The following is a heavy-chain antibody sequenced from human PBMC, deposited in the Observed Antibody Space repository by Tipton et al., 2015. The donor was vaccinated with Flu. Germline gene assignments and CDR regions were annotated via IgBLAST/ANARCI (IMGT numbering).Heavy chain of an antibody. V-gene: IGHV3-7*01. CDR1: EFTFSSYG. D-gene: IGHD3-16*01. CDR3: VRFAGGP. J-gene: IGHJ5*02. Sequence: QLVQSGGGVVQTGWSLRLSCAASEFTFSSYGMHWVRQAPGKGLEWVAHINQDGSEESYVDSVKGRFTISRDNARNSLYLQMNGLRAEDTAAYHCVRFAGGPWDQGALVTVSS. CDR2: INQDGSEE.